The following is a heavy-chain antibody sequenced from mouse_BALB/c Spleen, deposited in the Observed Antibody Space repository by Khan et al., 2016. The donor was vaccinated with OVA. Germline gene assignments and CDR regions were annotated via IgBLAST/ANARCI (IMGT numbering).Heavy chain of an antibody. CDR1: GYTFTKNG. D-gene: IGHD2-13*01. CDR3: AGSRWRLPAMDY. V-gene: IGHV9-3*02. J-gene: IGHJ4*01. CDR2: INTNTGEP. Sequence: QIQLVQSGPELKKPGETVKISCKASGYTFTKNGMNWVKQAPGKGLKWMGWINTNTGEPTYAEEFKGRFAFSLETSASPAYLQINNLKNEDTGTYFCAGSRWRLPAMDYWGQGTSVTVSS.